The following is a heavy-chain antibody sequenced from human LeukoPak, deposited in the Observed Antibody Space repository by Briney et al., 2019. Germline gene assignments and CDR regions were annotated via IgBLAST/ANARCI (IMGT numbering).Heavy chain of an antibody. CDR1: GFTFSSYW. CDR3: VRDADWAFDY. D-gene: IGHD3-9*01. Sequence: GGSLRLSCAASGFTFSSYWMTWVRQAPGKGLEWVAFIRNDGSDKYFADSVKGRFTMSRDNSKNTLDLLMNSLRTEDTAVYFCVRDADWAFDYWGQGTLVTVAS. V-gene: IGHV3-30*02. CDR2: IRNDGSDK. J-gene: IGHJ4*02.